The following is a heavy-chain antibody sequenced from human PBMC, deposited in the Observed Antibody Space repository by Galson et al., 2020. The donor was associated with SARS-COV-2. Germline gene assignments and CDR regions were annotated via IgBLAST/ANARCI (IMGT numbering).Heavy chain of an antibody. J-gene: IGHJ4*02. CDR2: INPSGRGT. D-gene: IGHD4-4*01. Sequence: ASVKVSCKASGYTFTSYYIHWVRQAPGQGLEWMGIINPSGRGTTYAQKFQGRVTMTRDTSTSTVYMELSSLRSEDTAVYYCARDSQGGNDYNYLLFWGQGTLVTVSS. CDR1: GYTFTSYY. V-gene: IGHV1-46*01. CDR3: ARDSQGGNDYNYLLF.